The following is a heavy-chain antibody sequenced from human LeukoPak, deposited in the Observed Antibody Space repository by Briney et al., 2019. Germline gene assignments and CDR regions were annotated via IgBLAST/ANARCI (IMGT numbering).Heavy chain of an antibody. D-gene: IGHD6-6*01. Sequence: SGPTLVNPTQTPTLTCTFSGFSLTTSGMCVSWISQPPGKALEWLARIDWDDDKYYSTSLKTRLTISKDTSKKQVVLTMTNMDPVDTATYYCARTIPARYYFDYWGQGNLVTVSS. CDR1: GFSLTTSGMC. CDR3: ARTIPARYYFDY. J-gene: IGHJ4*02. CDR2: IDWDDDK. V-gene: IGHV2-70*11.